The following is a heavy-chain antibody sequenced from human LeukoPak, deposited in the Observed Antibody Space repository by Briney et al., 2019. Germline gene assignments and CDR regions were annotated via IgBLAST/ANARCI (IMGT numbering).Heavy chain of an antibody. V-gene: IGHV4-30-4*01. Sequence: SQTLSLTCTVSGGSISSGDYYWSWIRQPPGKGLEWIGYIYYSGSTYYNPSLKRRVTISVDTSKNQFSLKLSSVTAADTAVYYCARAVVVVAATNWFDPWGQGTLVTVSS. CDR3: ARAVVVVAATNWFDP. CDR2: IYYSGST. J-gene: IGHJ5*02. CDR1: GGSISSGDYY. D-gene: IGHD2-15*01.